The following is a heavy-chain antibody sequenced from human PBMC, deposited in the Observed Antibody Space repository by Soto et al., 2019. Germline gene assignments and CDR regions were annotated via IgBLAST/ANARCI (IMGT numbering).Heavy chain of an antibody. Sequence: PGGSLILSCAASGFTVGTNYMTWVRQAPGKGLEWVSGICSSGGTFYADSVKGRFTVSRDNSKNTLYLQMNSLRAEDTAVYYCAREGQFGDFDHWGQGTLVTVSS. D-gene: IGHD3-10*01. CDR2: ICSSGGT. J-gene: IGHJ4*02. CDR1: GFTVGTNY. CDR3: AREGQFGDFDH. V-gene: IGHV3-53*01.